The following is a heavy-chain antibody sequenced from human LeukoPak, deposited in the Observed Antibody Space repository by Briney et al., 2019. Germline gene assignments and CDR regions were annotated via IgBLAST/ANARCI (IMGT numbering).Heavy chain of an antibody. D-gene: IGHD3-22*01. J-gene: IGHJ4*02. CDR1: GVSICSSVYY. CDR3: ARQVLHDISCYFDY. CDR2: VYYSGGT. Sequence: SETLSLTCSVSGVSICSSVYYWAWIRQPPVEGLEWIGTVYYSGGTYYNSSLKSRLTIFVDTSKNHFSLTLSSVTAADTAVYYCARQVLHDISCYFDYWGQGSLVTVSS. V-gene: IGHV4-39*01.